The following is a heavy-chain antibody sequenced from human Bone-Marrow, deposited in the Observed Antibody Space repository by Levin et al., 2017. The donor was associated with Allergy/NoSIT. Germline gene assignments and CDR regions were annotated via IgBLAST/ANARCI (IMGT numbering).Heavy chain of an antibody. CDR2: IFSNDEK. CDR1: GFSLSNARMG. V-gene: IGHV2-26*01. D-gene: IGHD3-3*01. CDR3: ARIKWGITIFGVVISFYYYGMDG. Sequence: ESGPTLVKPTETLTLTCTVSGFSLSNARMGVSWIRQPPGKALEWLAHIFSNDEKSYSTSLKSRLTISKDTSKSQVVLTMTNMDPVDTATYYCARIKWGITIFGVVISFYYYGMDGWGQGTTVTVSS. J-gene: IGHJ6*02.